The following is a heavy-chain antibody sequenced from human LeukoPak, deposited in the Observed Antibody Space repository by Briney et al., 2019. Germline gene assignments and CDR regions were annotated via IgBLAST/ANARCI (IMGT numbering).Heavy chain of an antibody. CDR2: IYYSGST. CDR1: GGSISSSSYY. D-gene: IGHD5-12*01. J-gene: IGHJ6*02. V-gene: IGHV4-39*01. Sequence: SETPSLTCTVSGGSISSSSYYWGWIRQPPGKGLEWIGSIYYSGSTYYNPSLKSRVTISVDTSKNQFSLKLSSVTAADTAVYYCARGYEKDIDYYYYGMDVWGQGTTVTVSS. CDR3: ARGYEKDIDYYYYGMDV.